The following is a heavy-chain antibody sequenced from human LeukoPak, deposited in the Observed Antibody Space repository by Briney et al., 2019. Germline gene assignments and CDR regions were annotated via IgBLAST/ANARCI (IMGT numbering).Heavy chain of an antibody. J-gene: IGHJ4*02. D-gene: IGHD6-13*01. Sequence: LRLSCAASGFTFSSYSMNWVRQPPGKGLEWIGSIYYSGSTYYNPSLKSRVTISVDTSKNQCSLKLSSVTVADTAVYYCARLSSSWYGVFDYWGQGTLVTVSS. CDR2: IYYSGST. CDR1: GFTFSSYSMN. V-gene: IGHV4-39*01. CDR3: ARLSSSWYGVFDY.